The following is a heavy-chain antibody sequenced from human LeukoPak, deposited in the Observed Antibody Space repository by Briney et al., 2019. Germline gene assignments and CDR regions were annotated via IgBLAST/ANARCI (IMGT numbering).Heavy chain of an antibody. V-gene: IGHV1-18*01. CDR2: ISAYNGNT. CDR3: ARDCYDFWSGYYSAPAF. CDR1: GYTFTSYG. Sequence: GASVKVSCKASGYTFTSYGISWVRHAPGQGLEWMGWISAYNGNTNYAQKLQGRVTMTTDTSTSTAYMELRSLRSDDTAVYYCARDCYDFWSGYYSAPAFWGQGTLVTVSS. D-gene: IGHD3-3*01. J-gene: IGHJ4*02.